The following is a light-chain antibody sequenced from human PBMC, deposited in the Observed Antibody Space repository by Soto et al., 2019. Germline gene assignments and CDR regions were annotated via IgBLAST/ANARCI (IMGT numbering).Light chain of an antibody. CDR2: LEGSGSY. Sequence: QLVLTQSSSASASLGSSVKLTCTLSSGHSSYIIAWHQQQPGKAPRYLMKLEGSGSYNKGSGVPDRFSGASSEADRYLTISKLQSEDEADYYWETWGSNTRVFGGGTELTVL. CDR3: ETWGSNTRV. V-gene: IGLV4-60*03. CDR1: SGHSSYI. J-gene: IGLJ3*02.